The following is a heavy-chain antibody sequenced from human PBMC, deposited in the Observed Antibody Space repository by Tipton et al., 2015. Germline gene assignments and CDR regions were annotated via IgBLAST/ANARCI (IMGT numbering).Heavy chain of an antibody. Sequence: SLRLSCAASGFTFSNYGMHWVRQAPGEGLEWVAAIWYDGSDKYYAESLKGRVTISRDNSKNTVSLQMNSLRAEDTAVYYCARDPAGVRGNCDLWGQGTLVSVSS. V-gene: IGHV3-33*08. D-gene: IGHD2-15*01. CDR2: IWYDGSDK. CDR1: GFTFSNYG. J-gene: IGHJ4*02. CDR3: ARDPAGVRGNCDL.